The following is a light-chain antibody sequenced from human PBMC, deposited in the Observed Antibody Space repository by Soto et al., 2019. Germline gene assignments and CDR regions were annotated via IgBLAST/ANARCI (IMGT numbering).Light chain of an antibody. J-gene: IGKJ1*01. CDR2: GAS. CDR3: QRYGTSLTWK. V-gene: IGKV3-20*01. CDR1: QSVTSRN. Sequence: EIVLTQAPGTLSLSPVERVSLSLRASQSVTSRNLAWYQQKPGQAPRLLIYGASSRATGIPDRFSGSGSETDFTLTISRLEPEDFAVYYCQRYGTSLTWKCGKGTKVDNK.